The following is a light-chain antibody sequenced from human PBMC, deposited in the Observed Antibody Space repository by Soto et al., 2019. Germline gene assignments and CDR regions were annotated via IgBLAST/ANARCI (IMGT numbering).Light chain of an antibody. CDR1: QGISSA. CDR3: QQFNSYPLT. Sequence: AIQLTQSPSSLSASVGDSVTITCRASQGISSALAWYQQKPGKAPKLLIYDASSLKSGVPSRFSGSGSGTDFTLTISSLQPEDCATNYCQQFNSYPLTFGGGTKVEIK. V-gene: IGKV1-13*02. J-gene: IGKJ4*01. CDR2: DAS.